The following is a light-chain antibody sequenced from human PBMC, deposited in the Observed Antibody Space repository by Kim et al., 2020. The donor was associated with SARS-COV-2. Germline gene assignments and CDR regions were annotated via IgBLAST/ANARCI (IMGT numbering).Light chain of an antibody. CDR2: DVS. V-gene: IGLV2-11*01. J-gene: IGLJ2*01. CDR1: SSDVGGYNY. Sequence: GQYSTISCAGTSSDVGGYNYVSWYQQHPGKAPKLMIYDVSKRPSGVPDRFSGSKSGNTASLTISGLQAEDEADYYCCSYAGSYGVVFGGGTQLTVL. CDR3: CSYAGSYGVV.